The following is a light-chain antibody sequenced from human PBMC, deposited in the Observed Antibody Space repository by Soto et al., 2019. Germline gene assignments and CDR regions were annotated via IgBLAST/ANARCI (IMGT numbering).Light chain of an antibody. CDR3: SSYAGSNSFV. V-gene: IGLV2-8*01. CDR2: EVS. J-gene: IGLJ1*01. Sequence: QSVLTQPPSASGSPGQSVTISCTGTSSDVGGYNYVSWYQQHPGKAPKLIIYEVSQRPSGVPDRFSGSKSGYTASLTVSGLQAEDEADYYCSSYAGSNSFVFGTGTKVT. CDR1: SSDVGGYNY.